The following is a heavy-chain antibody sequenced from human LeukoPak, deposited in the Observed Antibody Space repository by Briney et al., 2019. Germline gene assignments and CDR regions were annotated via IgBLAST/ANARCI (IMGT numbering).Heavy chain of an antibody. V-gene: IGHV4-39*01. D-gene: IGHD5-24*01. CDR3: ARQDGVLDGYHYDDWDYFDY. J-gene: IGHJ4*02. Sequence: PSETLSHTCTVSGGSISGSRYYWVWIRQSPEKGLEWIGSINFSGTTYYNPSLKSRLTISIGTSTNQFSLKLSSVTATDTAVYFCARQDGVLDGYHYDDWDYFDYWGQGTLVTVSS. CDR1: GGSISGSRYY. CDR2: INFSGTT.